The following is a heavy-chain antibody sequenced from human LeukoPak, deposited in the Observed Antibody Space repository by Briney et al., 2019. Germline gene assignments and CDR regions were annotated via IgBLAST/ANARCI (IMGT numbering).Heavy chain of an antibody. CDR1: GFTFSSYE. Sequence: GGSLRLSCAASGFTFSSYEMNWVRQAPGKGLEWVAYISSSGSIIYYAASVKGRFTISRDNAKNSLYLQMNSLRAEDTAIYYCASDAGPRGAYDAFDIWGQGTMVTVSS. D-gene: IGHD3-10*01. CDR3: ASDAGPRGAYDAFDI. CDR2: ISSSGSII. V-gene: IGHV3-48*03. J-gene: IGHJ3*02.